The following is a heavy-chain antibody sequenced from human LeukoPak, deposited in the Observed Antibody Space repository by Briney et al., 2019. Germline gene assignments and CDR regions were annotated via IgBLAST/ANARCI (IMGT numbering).Heavy chain of an antibody. Sequence: GGSLRLSCAASGFTFDDYAIYWVRQTPGKGLEWVSRISWNSGTINYADSVKGRFTISRDNGKNPLYLQMNSLRVEDTALYYCAKDRHLYSRRGNYGLDVWGQGTTVIVSS. D-gene: IGHD6-13*01. CDR2: ISWNSGTI. CDR3: AKDRHLYSRRGNYGLDV. V-gene: IGHV3-9*01. CDR1: GFTFDDYA. J-gene: IGHJ6*02.